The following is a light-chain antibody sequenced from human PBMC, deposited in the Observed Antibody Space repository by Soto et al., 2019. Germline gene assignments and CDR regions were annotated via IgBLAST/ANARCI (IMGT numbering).Light chain of an antibody. CDR2: STN. V-gene: IGLV8-61*01. Sequence: QAVVTQEPSFSVSPGGPVTLTCGLTSGSVSTTYHPSWYQQTPGQAPRTLIYSTNTCSSGVPDRFSGSILGNKAALTITGAQTDDESDYYCVLYMGSGIWVFGGGTKLTVL. CDR3: VLYMGSGIWV. CDR1: SGSVSTTYH. J-gene: IGLJ3*02.